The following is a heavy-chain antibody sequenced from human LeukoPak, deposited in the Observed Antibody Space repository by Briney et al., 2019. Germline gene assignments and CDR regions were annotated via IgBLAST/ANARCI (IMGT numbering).Heavy chain of an antibody. CDR2: IYHSGST. J-gene: IGHJ4*02. CDR1: GYSISSGYY. D-gene: IGHD3-10*01. V-gene: IGHV4-38-2*02. Sequence: SETLSLTCTVSGYSISSGYYWGWIRQPPGKGLEWIGSIYHSGSTYYNPSLKSRVTISVDTSKNQFSLKLSSVTAADTAVYYCATYYGSGSLHFDYWGQGTLVTVSS. CDR3: ATYYGSGSLHFDY.